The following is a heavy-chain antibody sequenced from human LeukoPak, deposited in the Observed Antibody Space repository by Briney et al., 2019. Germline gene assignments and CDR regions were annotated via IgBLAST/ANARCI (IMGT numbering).Heavy chain of an antibody. Sequence: LRLSCAASGFTFSSYAMSWVRQHPGKGLEWIGYIYYSGSTYYNPSLKSRVTISVDTSKNQFSLKLSSVTAADTAVYYCARDSVASRDYYYYGMDVWGQGTTVTVSS. CDR1: GFTFSSYA. V-gene: IGHV4-31*02. CDR3: ARDSVASRDYYYYGMDV. CDR2: IYYSGST. J-gene: IGHJ6*02.